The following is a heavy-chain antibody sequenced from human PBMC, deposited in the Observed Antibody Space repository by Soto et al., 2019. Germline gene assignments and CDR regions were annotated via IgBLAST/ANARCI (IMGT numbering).Heavy chain of an antibody. CDR1: GFTFSSYA. V-gene: IGHV3-30-3*01. Sequence: QVQLVESGGGVVQPGRSLRLSCAASGFTFSSYAMHWVRQAPGKGLEWVAVISYDGSNKYYADSVKGRFTISRDNSKNTLYLQMNSLRAEDTAVYYCARGGVRGVIITKKNWFAPWGQGTLVTVSS. CDR3: ARGGVRGVIITKKNWFAP. D-gene: IGHD3-10*01. CDR2: ISYDGSNK. J-gene: IGHJ5*02.